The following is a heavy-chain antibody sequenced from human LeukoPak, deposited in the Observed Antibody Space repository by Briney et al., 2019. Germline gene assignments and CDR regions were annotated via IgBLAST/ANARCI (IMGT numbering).Heavy chain of an antibody. CDR1: GFTFSSYA. Sequence: GGSLRLSCAASGFTFSSYAMSWVRQAPGKGLEWVGNIKPDGSSKYYADSVKGRFTISGDNAKNSLHLQMSSLRVEDTAVYYCVSQGTLGYWGQGTLVTVSS. CDR3: VSQGTLGY. V-gene: IGHV3-7*01. D-gene: IGHD3-10*01. J-gene: IGHJ4*02. CDR2: IKPDGSSK.